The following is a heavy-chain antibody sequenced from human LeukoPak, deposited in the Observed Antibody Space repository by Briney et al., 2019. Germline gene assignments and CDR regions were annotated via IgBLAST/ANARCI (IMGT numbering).Heavy chain of an antibody. CDR3: ARDPVYYDSIY. CDR1: AFTFSDYY. CDR2: ISSSGSTI. J-gene: IGHJ4*02. V-gene: IGHV3-11*04. Sequence: GGSLRLSCAESAFTFSDYYMSWIRQAPGKGLEWVSYISSSGSTIYYADSVKGRFTISRDNAKNSLYLQMNSLRAEDTAVYYCARDPVYYDSIYWGQGTLVTVSS. D-gene: IGHD3-22*01.